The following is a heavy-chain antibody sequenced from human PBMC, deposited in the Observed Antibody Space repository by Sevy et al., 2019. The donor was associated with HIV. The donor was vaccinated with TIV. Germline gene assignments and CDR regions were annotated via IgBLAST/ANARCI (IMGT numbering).Heavy chain of an antibody. V-gene: IGHV4-61*01. D-gene: IGHD6-13*01. CDR3: ARAHTAAGMVDAFDI. CDR2: IYYSGST. Sequence: SESLSLTCTVSGGSVSSGSYYWSWIRQPPGKGVEWIGYIYYSGSTNYNPSLKSRVTISVDTSKNQFSLKLSSVTAADTAVYYCARAHTAAGMVDAFDIWGQGTMVTVSS. CDR1: GGSVSSGSYY. J-gene: IGHJ3*02.